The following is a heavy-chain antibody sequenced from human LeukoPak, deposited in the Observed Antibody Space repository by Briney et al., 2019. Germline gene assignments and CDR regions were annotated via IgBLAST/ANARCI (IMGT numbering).Heavy chain of an antibody. CDR1: GFTFSSYA. V-gene: IGHV3-23*01. CDR3: AKCGGLLWFGELSR. Sequence: GGSLRLSCAASGFTFSSYAMSWVRQAPGKGLEWVSAISGSGGSTYYADSVKGRFTISRDNSKNTLYLQMNSLRAEDTAVYYCAKCGGLLWFGELSRWGQGTLVTVSS. CDR2: ISGSGGST. D-gene: IGHD3-10*01. J-gene: IGHJ4*02.